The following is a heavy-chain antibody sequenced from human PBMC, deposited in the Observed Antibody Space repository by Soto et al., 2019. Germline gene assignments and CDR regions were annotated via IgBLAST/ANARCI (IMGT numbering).Heavy chain of an antibody. J-gene: IGHJ6*03. D-gene: IGHD3-10*01. CDR2: MNVDSGSS. V-gene: IGHV1-8*01. CDR1: GYTFTSYD. CDR3: AVGRPGGSGYLFYYVEN. Sequence: QVHLVQSGAEVKKPGASVKVSCETAGYTFTSYDMNWLRQATGQGTEWMAWMNVDSGSSGHAQKFQGRISWTSCTSKSTIYMELSSLGSEDTAVYYSAVGRPGGSGYLFYYVENWGEGTRVTVS.